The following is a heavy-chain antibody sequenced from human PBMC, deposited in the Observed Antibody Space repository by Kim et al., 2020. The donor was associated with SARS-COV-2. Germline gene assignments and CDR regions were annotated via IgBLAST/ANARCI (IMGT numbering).Heavy chain of an antibody. CDR3: ARLGVSSGPIGDY. V-gene: IGHV5-51*01. D-gene: IGHD3-10*01. J-gene: IGHJ4*02. CDR2: IYPGDSDT. Sequence: GESLQISCKGSGYSFTSYWIGWVRQMPGKGLEWMGIIYPGDSDTRYSPSFQGQVTMPTDKSISTAYLQWSSLKASVTAMYYCARLGVSSGPIGDYWGQGTLVSVSS. CDR1: GYSFTSYW.